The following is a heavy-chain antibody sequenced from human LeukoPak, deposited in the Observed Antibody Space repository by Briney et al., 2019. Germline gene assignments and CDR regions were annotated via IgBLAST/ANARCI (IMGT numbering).Heavy chain of an antibody. V-gene: IGHV3-48*01. CDR3: ARDRGIAAAGTGY. CDR1: GFTFSSYS. CDR2: ISSSSSTI. Sequence: GGSLRLSCAASGFTFSSYSMNWVRQAPGKGLEWVSYISSSSSTIYYADSVKGRFTISRDNAKNSLYLKMNSLRAEDTAVYYCARDRGIAAAGTGYWGQGTLVTVSS. J-gene: IGHJ4*02. D-gene: IGHD6-13*01.